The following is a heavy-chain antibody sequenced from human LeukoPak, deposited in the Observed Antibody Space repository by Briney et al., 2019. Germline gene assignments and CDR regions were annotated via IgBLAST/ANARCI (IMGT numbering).Heavy chain of an antibody. CDR3: AKDPGIFLWSQDY. CDR1: GFTFSSYD. Sequence: TGGSLRLTCAASGFTFSSYDMSWVRQAPGKGLEWVSTISGSGGSTYYVDSVKGRFTFSRDNSKNTLYLQMNSLRAEDTDVYYCAKDPGIFLWSQDYWGQGTLVTVSS. V-gene: IGHV3-23*01. CDR2: ISGSGGST. J-gene: IGHJ4*02. D-gene: IGHD2-15*01.